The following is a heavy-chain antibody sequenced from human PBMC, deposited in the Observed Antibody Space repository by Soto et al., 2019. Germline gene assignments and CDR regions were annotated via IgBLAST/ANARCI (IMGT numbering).Heavy chain of an antibody. V-gene: IGHV4-39*01. CDR1: GGSISSSSYY. J-gene: IGHJ6*02. CDR3: ARHRDGYNGGVYYYGMDV. D-gene: IGHD5-12*01. CDR2: IYYSGST. Sequence: SETLSLTCTVSGGSISSSSYYWGWIRQPPGKGLEWIGSIYYSGSTYYNPSLKSRVTISVDTSKNQFSLKLSSVTAADTAVYYCARHRDGYNGGVYYYGMDVWGQGTTVTVSS.